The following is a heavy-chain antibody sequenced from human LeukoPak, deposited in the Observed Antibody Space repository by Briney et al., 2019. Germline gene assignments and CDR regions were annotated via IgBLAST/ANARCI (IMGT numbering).Heavy chain of an antibody. CDR3: ARGVGLYSSSFLDY. CDR2: ISSNGGST. Sequence: GGSLRLSCAASGFTFSSYAMHWVRQAPGKGLEYVSAISSNGGSTYYANSVKGRFTISRDNSKNTLYLQMGSLRAEDMAVYYCARGVGLYSSSFLDYWGQGTLVTVSS. CDR1: GFTFSSYA. D-gene: IGHD6-6*01. J-gene: IGHJ4*02. V-gene: IGHV3-64*01.